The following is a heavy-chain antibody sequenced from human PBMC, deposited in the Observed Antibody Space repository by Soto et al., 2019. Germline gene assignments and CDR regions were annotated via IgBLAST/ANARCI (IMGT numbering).Heavy chain of an antibody. V-gene: IGHV1-69*13. CDR2: IIPIFGTA. Sequence: ASVKLSCKASGGTFSSYAISWVRQAPGQGLEWMGGIIPIFGTANYAQKFQGRVTITADESTSTAYMELSSLRSEDTAVYYCARDASVVVTDYYYYGMDVWGQGTTVTVSS. D-gene: IGHD3-22*01. J-gene: IGHJ6*02. CDR3: ARDASVVVTDYYYYGMDV. CDR1: GGTFSSYA.